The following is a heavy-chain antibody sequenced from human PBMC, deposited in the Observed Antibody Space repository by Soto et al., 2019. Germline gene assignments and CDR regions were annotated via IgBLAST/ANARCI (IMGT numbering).Heavy chain of an antibody. Sequence: SGTLSPTCAVYGGAFSGSYWNWIRQPPGKGLEWIGEINHSGSTNYNPSLKSRVTISVDTSKNQFSLKLSSVTAADTAVYYCASGWGRIFDYWGQGTLVTGSS. D-gene: IGHD7-27*01. V-gene: IGHV4-34*01. CDR3: ASGWGRIFDY. J-gene: IGHJ4*02. CDR2: INHSGST. CDR1: GGAFSGSY.